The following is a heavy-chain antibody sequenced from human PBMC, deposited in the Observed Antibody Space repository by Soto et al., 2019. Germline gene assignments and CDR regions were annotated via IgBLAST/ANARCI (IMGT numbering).Heavy chain of an antibody. CDR1: GGTFNTYT. Sequence: QVHLIQSGAEVKKPGSSVNVSCKAAGGTFNTYTLIWLRQAPGHGLEWMGRIIPMLTVTNSAQRFQGRLTVTADKRTGTAFLERTSLRYDGTAVYCCAIGSRSAETFEVWGQGTMVTVSS. CDR3: AIGSRSAETFEV. CDR2: IIPMLTVT. V-gene: IGHV1-69*02. J-gene: IGHJ3*01. D-gene: IGHD2-2*01.